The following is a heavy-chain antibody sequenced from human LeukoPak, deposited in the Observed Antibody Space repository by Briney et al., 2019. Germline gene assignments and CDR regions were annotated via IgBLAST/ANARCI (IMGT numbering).Heavy chain of an antibody. V-gene: IGHV5-51*01. CDR1: GYRFTNYW. CDR3: VLAGSGSYYFDY. Sequence: GESLKISCKGFGYRFTNYWIGWVRQMPGKGLEWMGIIYPGDSDTRYSTSFQGQVTISADKSINTAYLQWSSLKASDTAMYYCVLAGSGSYYFDYWGQGILVTVSS. J-gene: IGHJ4*02. CDR2: IYPGDSDT. D-gene: IGHD3-10*01.